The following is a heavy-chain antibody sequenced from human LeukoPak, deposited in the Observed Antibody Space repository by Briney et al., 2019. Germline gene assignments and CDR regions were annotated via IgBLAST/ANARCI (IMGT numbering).Heavy chain of an antibody. CDR1: GFTFSSYS. V-gene: IGHV3-7*03. Sequence: GGSLRLSCAASGFTFSSYSMTWVRQVPGRGPEWVANVNRDGSETYYLDSVKGRFTISKDNAKNSLYLQMNSLRAEDTALYHCARNNGMDVWGQGTTVIVSS. CDR2: VNRDGSET. CDR3: ARNNGMDV. J-gene: IGHJ6*02.